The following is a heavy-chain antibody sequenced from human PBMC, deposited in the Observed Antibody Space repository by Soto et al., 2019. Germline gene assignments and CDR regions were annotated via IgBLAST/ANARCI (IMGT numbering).Heavy chain of an antibody. CDR3: AKNGQPPYYYYGLDV. CDR2: ISGYNGDT. CDR1: GYTFIKYG. D-gene: IGHD2-8*01. V-gene: IGHV1-18*01. Sequence: VCDQGSGYTFIKYGIGWVRQAPGQGLEWMGWISGYNGDTNYAQKFQDRVSMTIDTSTGTAYMELRSLTSDDTAIYYCAKNGQPPYYYYGLDVWG. J-gene: IGHJ6*02.